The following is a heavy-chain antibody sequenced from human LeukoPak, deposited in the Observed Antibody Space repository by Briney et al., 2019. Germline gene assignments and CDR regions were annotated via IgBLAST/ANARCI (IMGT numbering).Heavy chain of an antibody. D-gene: IGHD4-17*01. J-gene: IGHJ6*02. Sequence: SVTVSCTASGGTFRTYVFSWVRQAPGQGLDWMGGIIPMFGAPNYAQRFQDRVTITADESTSTSYMELSSLRSADTAVYYCATHYGDPTNHHYYYGMDVWGQGTTVTVSS. CDR2: IIPMFGAP. CDR3: ATHYGDPTNHHYYYGMDV. CDR1: GGTFRTYV. V-gene: IGHV1-69*01.